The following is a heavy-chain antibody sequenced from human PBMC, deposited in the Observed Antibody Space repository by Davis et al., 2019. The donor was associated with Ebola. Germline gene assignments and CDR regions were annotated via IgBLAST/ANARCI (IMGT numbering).Heavy chain of an antibody. J-gene: IGHJ5*02. CDR1: GVTFGSYA. CDR2: IIPMFGTT. CDR3: AKGPVVVVAATFDP. Sequence: SVKVSCKASGVTFGSYAVSWVRQAPGQGLEWMGGIIPMFGTTNYAQKFQGRVTITADASRSTAYMELTSLRSADTAVYYCAKGPVVVVAATFDPWGQGTLVTVSS. V-gene: IGHV1-69*13. D-gene: IGHD2-15*01.